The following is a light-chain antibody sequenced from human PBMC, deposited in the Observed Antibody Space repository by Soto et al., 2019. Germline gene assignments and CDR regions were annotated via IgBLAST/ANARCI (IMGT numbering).Light chain of an antibody. J-gene: IGLJ2*01. V-gene: IGLV3-21*02. CDR3: QVWDSSSDHVV. CDR1: NIESES. Sequence: SYELTQPPSVSVAPGQTARIPCGGNNIESESVHWYQQKPGQAPIMVVYEDSDRPSGIPERFSGSNSGNTATLTISRVEAGDEADYYCQVWDSSSDHVVFGGGTKVTVL. CDR2: EDS.